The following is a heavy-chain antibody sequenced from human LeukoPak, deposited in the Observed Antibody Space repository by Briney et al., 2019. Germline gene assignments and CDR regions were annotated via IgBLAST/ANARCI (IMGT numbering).Heavy chain of an antibody. Sequence: NPSETLSLTCTVSGGSINSYYLSWIRQAPGKGLEWIGYISYSGSTNYNPSLKTRVTMSVDTSENQFSLNLTSVTAADTAVYYCAREAAARFYMDVWGKGTTVTVSS. CDR1: GGSINSYY. J-gene: IGHJ6*03. D-gene: IGHD6-6*01. CDR3: AREAAARFYMDV. V-gene: IGHV4-59*01. CDR2: ISYSGST.